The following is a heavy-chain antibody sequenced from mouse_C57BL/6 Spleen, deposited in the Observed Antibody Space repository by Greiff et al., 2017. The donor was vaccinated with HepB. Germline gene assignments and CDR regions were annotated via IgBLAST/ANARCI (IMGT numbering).Heavy chain of an antibody. V-gene: IGHV5-4*03. Sequence: EVKLQESGGGLVKPGGSLKLSCAASGFTFSSYAMSWVRQTPEKRLEWVATISDGGSYTYYPDNVKGRFTISRDNAKNNLYLQMSRLKSEDTAMYYCARHGAAQALDYWGQGTTLTVSS. D-gene: IGHD3-2*02. J-gene: IGHJ2*01. CDR2: ISDGGSYT. CDR3: ARHGAAQALDY. CDR1: GFTFSSYA.